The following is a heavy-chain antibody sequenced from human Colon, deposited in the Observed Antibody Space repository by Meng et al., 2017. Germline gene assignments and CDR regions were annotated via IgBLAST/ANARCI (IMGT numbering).Heavy chain of an antibody. CDR3: ARVVSPVVKGNWFDS. V-gene: IGHV4-31*01. CDR2: IDHSGTP. CDR1: GAPITSGVYP. Sequence: SAPGRVKPSQTLSPIGNVSGAPITSGVYPWSWTPQHPGKALEWMGYIDHSGTPYDNPPLKPQLTMSVDTPKNQSSLKLTSVTAADTAVYYWARVVSPVVKGNWFDSWGREPWSPSPQ. D-gene: IGHD2-15*01. J-gene: IGHJ5*01.